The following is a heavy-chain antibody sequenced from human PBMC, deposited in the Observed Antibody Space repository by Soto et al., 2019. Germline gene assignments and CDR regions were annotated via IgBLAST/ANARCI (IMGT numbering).Heavy chain of an antibody. D-gene: IGHD4-17*01. CDR3: AKDLSSGDNVHYYSGMDV. CDR1: GFTFSSYT. CDR2: MSGGRGTT. V-gene: IGHV3-23*01. Sequence: GGSLRLSCAASGFTFSSYTMSWVRQAPGKGLEWVSSMSGGRGTTYYADSVKGRFTISRDNSKNTLHLQMNNLRAEDTALYYCAKDLSSGDNVHYYSGMDVWGQGTTVTVSS. J-gene: IGHJ6*02.